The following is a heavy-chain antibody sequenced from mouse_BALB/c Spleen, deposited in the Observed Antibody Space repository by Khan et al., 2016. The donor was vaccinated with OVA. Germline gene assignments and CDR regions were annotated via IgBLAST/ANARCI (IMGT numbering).Heavy chain of an antibody. V-gene: IGHV3-6*02. Sequence: EVQLQESGPGLVKPSQSLSLTCSVTGYSITSGYFWNWIRQFPGNKLEWMGYIRYDGDSNYNPSLKNRISITRDTSKNHFFLKLNSVTPEDTATYYGAVGGSASPAWFAYWGQGTLVTVSA. D-gene: IGHD6-1*01. CDR1: GYSITSGYF. CDR3: AVGGSASPAWFAY. CDR2: IRYDGDS. J-gene: IGHJ3*01.